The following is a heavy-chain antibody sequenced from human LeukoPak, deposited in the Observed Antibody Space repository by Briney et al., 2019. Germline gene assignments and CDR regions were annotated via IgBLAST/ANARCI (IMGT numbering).Heavy chain of an antibody. CDR1: GFSFSDYD. CDR2: IYGGGNI. Sequence: GGSLRLSCVASGFSFSDYDMYWVRQAPGKGLEWVSVIYGGGNIYYADSVKGRFTISRDNSKNTLYLQMNSLRAEDTAVYYCARGAGYNYPYYFDYWGQGTLVTVSS. J-gene: IGHJ4*02. V-gene: IGHV3-53*01. D-gene: IGHD5-24*01. CDR3: ARGAGYNYPYYFDY.